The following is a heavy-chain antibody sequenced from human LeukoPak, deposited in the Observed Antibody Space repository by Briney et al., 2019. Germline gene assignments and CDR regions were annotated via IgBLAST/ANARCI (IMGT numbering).Heavy chain of an antibody. V-gene: IGHV4-34*01. CDR1: GGSFSGYY. Sequence: SETLSLTCAVYGGSFSGYYWSWIRQPPGKGLEWIGEINHSGSTNYNPSLTSRVTISVDTSKNQFSLRLSSVTAADTAVYYCARGLGITMVRGVTPDYYYGMDVWGKGTTVTVSS. CDR2: INHSGST. CDR3: ARGLGITMVRGVTPDYYYGMDV. D-gene: IGHD3-10*01. J-gene: IGHJ6*04.